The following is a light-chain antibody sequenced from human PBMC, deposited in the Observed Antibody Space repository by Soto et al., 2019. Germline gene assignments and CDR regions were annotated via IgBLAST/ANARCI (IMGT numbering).Light chain of an antibody. CDR1: QSITDW. V-gene: IGKV1-5*03. CDR3: QQYNGT. CDR2: RAS. J-gene: IGKJ1*01. Sequence: DIQMTQSPSTLSASVGDRVTITCRASQSITDWLAWYQQKPGKAPKLLIYRASSLESGVPSRFSGSGYGAQFSLTISSLQPDDFATYYCQQYNGTFGRGTKVE.